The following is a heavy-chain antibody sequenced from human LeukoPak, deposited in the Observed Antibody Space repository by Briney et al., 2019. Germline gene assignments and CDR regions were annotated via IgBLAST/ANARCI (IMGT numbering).Heavy chain of an antibody. CDR2: ISWNSGSI. CDR3: TKGGSSGLANWFDP. Sequence: GGSLRHSCAASGFTFNDYAMHWVRQAPGKGLEWVSGISWNSGSIGYADSVKGRFTISRDNAKNSLYLLMNSLRVEDTALYYCTKGGSSGLANWFDPWGQGTLVTVSS. V-gene: IGHV3-9*01. CDR1: GFTFNDYA. J-gene: IGHJ5*02. D-gene: IGHD6-19*01.